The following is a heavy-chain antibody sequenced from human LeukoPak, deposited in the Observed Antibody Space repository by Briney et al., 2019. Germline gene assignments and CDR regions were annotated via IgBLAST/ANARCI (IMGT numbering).Heavy chain of an antibody. CDR2: ISYDGSNK. Sequence: GGSLRLSCAASGFTFSSYGMHWVRQAPGKGLEWVAVISYDGSNKYYADSVKGRFTISRDNSKSTLYLQMNSLRAEDTAVYYCARDHPDSLIVVGGGFDYWGQGTLVTVSS. V-gene: IGHV3-30*19. CDR1: GFTFSSYG. CDR3: ARDHPDSLIVVGGGFDY. J-gene: IGHJ4*02. D-gene: IGHD1-26*01.